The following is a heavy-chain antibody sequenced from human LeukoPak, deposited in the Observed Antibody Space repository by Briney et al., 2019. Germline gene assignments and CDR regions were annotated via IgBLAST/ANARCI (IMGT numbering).Heavy chain of an antibody. D-gene: IGHD6-13*01. V-gene: IGHV3-23*01. J-gene: IGHJ5*02. CDR3: AKDPDGGASTSWSNWFDP. Sequence: GGSLRLSCAPSGFTLTIYAMSWVRQAPGEGLEWVSAISGSGGSTYDADSVTARFTISRANSKNTLYLRMNSLRAEDTAVYYWAKDPDGGASTSWSNWFDPWGQGTLVTVSS. CDR1: GFTLTIYA. CDR2: ISGSGGST.